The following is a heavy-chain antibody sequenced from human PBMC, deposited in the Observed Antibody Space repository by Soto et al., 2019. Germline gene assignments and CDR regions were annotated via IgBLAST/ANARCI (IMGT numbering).Heavy chain of an antibody. D-gene: IGHD6-13*01. J-gene: IGHJ4*02. CDR3: AKVSSSWYAGFFDL. Sequence: EEQLLESGGGLVQPGGSLRLSCTASGFTFSSHAMTWVRQAPGKGLEWVSGLSDSGGSTYYADSVKGRFTISRDNSMNTLYLQMNTLRAEDTAVYYCAKVSSSWYAGFFDLWGQGTLVTVSS. CDR1: GFTFSSHA. CDR2: LSDSGGST. V-gene: IGHV3-23*01.